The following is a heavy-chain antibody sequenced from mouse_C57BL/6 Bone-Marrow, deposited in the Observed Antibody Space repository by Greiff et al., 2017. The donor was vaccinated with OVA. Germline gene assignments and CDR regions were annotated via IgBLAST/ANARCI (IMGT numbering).Heavy chain of an antibody. V-gene: IGHV1-39*01. J-gene: IGHJ1*03. Sequence: EVKLVESGPELVKPGASVKISCKASGYSFTDYNMNWVKQSNGKSLEWIGVINPNYGTTSYNQKFKGKATLTVDQSSSTAYMQLNSLTSEDSAVYYCAELDYYGTYWYFDVWGTGTSVTVSS. CDR1: GYSFTDYN. D-gene: IGHD1-1*01. CDR2: INPNYGTT. CDR3: AELDYYGTYWYFDV.